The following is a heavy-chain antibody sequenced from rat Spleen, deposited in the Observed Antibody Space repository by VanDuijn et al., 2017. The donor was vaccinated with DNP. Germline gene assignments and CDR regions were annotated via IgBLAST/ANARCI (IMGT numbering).Heavy chain of an antibody. D-gene: IGHD4-3*01. CDR3: ARHSCGAQGYFDY. Sequence: EVQLVESGGGLVQPGRSLKLSCVVAGITFSDHNMAWVRQAPKKSLEWVATIIYDGSSTYYRDSVKGRFTISRDNAKNTQYLQMDSLRSEDPATYYCARHSCGAQGYFDYWGQGVMVTVSS. CDR1: GITFSDHN. J-gene: IGHJ2*01. V-gene: IGHV5-7*01. CDR2: IIYDGSST.